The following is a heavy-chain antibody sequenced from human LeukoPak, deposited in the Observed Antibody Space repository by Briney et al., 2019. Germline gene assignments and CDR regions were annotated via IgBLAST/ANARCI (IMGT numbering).Heavy chain of an antibody. CDR3: ARVPIYDSSGYYGY. Sequence: ASVKVSCKASGYTFTSYDINWVRQATGQGLEWMGWINPNSGGTNYAQKFQGRVTMTRDTSISTAYMELSRLRSDDTAVYYCARVPIYDSSGYYGYWGQGTLVTVSS. CDR2: INPNSGGT. D-gene: IGHD3-22*01. CDR1: GYTFTSYD. J-gene: IGHJ4*02. V-gene: IGHV1-2*02.